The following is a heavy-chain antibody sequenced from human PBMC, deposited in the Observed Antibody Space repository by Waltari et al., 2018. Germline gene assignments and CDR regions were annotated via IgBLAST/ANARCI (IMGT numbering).Heavy chain of an antibody. CDR2: INHSGST. D-gene: IGHD3-10*01. CDR3: ARPGGSGNTLYYFDY. Sequence: QVQLQQWGAGLLKPSETLSLTCAVYGGSFSGYYWSWIRQSPGKGLEWIGEINHSGSTNYNPSLKIRVTISVDTSKNQFSLKLSSVTAADTAVYYCARPGGSGNTLYYFDYWGQGTLVTVSS. CDR1: GGSFSGYY. V-gene: IGHV4-34*01. J-gene: IGHJ4*02.